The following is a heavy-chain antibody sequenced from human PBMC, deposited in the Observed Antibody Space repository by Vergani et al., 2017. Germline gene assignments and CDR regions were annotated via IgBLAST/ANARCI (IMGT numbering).Heavy chain of an antibody. D-gene: IGHD3-10*01. J-gene: IGHJ6*02. CDR1: GFTFGSYS. Sequence: EENLVESGGGLVKPGGSLRLSCVASGFTFGSYSVNWVRQAPGRGLEWGSSISSSGIYIYYTASVKGRFSISRDNAKSLLSLQMNSLRADDTAVYYCARDQGSGTNRHHYGMDVWGQGTTVTVSS. V-gene: IGHV3-21*06. CDR3: ARDQGSGTNRHHYGMDV. CDR2: ISSSGIYI.